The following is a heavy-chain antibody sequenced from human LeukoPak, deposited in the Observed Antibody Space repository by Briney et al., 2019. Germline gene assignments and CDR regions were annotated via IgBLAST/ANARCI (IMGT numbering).Heavy chain of an antibody. J-gene: IGHJ4*02. CDR2: IYYSGST. D-gene: IGHD3-3*01. CDR3: ARVDGSARELEY. CDR1: GASISSYY. V-gene: IGHV4-59*01. Sequence: SETLSLTCTVSGASISSYYWSWIRQPPGKGLEWIGYIYYSGSTYYNPSLKSRVTMSVDTSKNQFSLKLSSVTAADTAVYYCARVDGSARELEYWGRGTLVTVSS.